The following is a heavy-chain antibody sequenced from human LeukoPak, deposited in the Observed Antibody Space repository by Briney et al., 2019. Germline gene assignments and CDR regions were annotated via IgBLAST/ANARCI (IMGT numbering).Heavy chain of an antibody. Sequence: PGGSLRPSCAASGFTFSSYAMSWVRQAPGKGLEWVSTISNSDGNTYYADSVKGRFTISRDNSKNTLYLQMNSLRAEDTAVYYCARDDYDSSTPYYFDYWGQGILVTVSS. V-gene: IGHV3-23*01. D-gene: IGHD3-22*01. J-gene: IGHJ4*02. CDR1: GFTFSSYA. CDR3: ARDDYDSSTPYYFDY. CDR2: ISNSDGNT.